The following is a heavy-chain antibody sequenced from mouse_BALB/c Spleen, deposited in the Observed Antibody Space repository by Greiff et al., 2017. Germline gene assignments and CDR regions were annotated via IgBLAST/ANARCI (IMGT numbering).Heavy chain of an antibody. CDR1: GYTFTSYW. CDR2: IYPGDGDT. Sequence: QVQLQQSGAELARPGASVKLSCKASGYTFTSYWMQWVKQRPGQGLEWIGAIYPGDGDTRYTQKFKGKATLTADKSSSTAYMQLSSLASEDSAVYYCARMDYWGQGTTLTVSS. V-gene: IGHV1-87*01. CDR3: ARMDY. J-gene: IGHJ2*01.